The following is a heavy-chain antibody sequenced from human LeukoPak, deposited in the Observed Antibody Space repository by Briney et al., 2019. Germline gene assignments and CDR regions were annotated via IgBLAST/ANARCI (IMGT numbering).Heavy chain of an antibody. CDR2: IYYSGST. CDR1: GGSISSGDYY. D-gene: IGHD3-10*01. CDR3: ARVLTYCSSTSCYLMDKPRNYYGSGSYYHYFDY. V-gene: IGHV4-30-4*01. Sequence: SETLSLTCTVSGGSISSGDYYWSWIRQPPGKGLEWIGYIYYSGSTYYNPSLKSRVTISVDTSKNQFSLKLSSVTAADTAVYYCARVLTYCSSTSCYLMDKPRNYYGSGSYYHYFDYWGQGTLVTVSS. J-gene: IGHJ4*02.